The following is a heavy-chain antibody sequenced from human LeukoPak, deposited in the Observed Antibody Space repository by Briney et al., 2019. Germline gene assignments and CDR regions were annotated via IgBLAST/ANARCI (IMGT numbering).Heavy chain of an antibody. CDR1: GFTFSSYG. Sequence: GGSLRLSCAASGFTFSSYGMHWVRQAPGKGLEWVAVIWYDGSNKYYADSVKGRFTISRDNSKNTLYLQMNSLRAEDTAVYYCAREGYDSSFNWSDPWGQGTLVAVSS. J-gene: IGHJ5*02. CDR3: AREGYDSSFNWSDP. D-gene: IGHD3-22*01. CDR2: IWYDGSNK. V-gene: IGHV3-33*01.